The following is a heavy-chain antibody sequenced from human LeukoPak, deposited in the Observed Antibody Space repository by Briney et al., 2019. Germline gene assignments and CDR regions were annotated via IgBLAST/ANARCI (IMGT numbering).Heavy chain of an antibody. CDR2: INHSGST. D-gene: IGHD1-26*01. V-gene: IGHV4-34*01. J-gene: IGHJ4*02. Sequence: SETLSLTCAVYGGSFSGYYWSWIRQPPGKGLEWIGEINHSGSTNYNPSLKSRVTISVDTSKNQFSLKLSSVIAADTAVYYCARMGATVRYDDYWGQGTLVTASS. CDR1: GGSFSGYY. CDR3: ARMGATVRYDDY.